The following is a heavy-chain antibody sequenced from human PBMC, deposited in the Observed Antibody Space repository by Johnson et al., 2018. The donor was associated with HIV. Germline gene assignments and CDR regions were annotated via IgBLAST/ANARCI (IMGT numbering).Heavy chain of an antibody. Sequence: QVQLVESGGGVVQPGGSLRLSCAASGFTVSGNYMNWVRQAPGKGLEWVAFIRYDGSNKYYSDSVKGRFTISRDNSKNTLYLQMNSLRAEDTAVYYWARVKSYGNWGSRKGGRESRAAFDIWGQGTMVTVSS. CDR2: IRYDGSNK. V-gene: IGHV3-30*02. CDR3: ARVKSYGNWGSRKGGRESRAAFDI. CDR1: GFTVSGNY. J-gene: IGHJ3*02. D-gene: IGHD7-27*01.